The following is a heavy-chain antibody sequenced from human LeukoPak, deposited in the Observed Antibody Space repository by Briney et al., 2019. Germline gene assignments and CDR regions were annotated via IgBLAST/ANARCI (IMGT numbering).Heavy chain of an antibody. J-gene: IGHJ3*02. V-gene: IGHV3-30-3*01. CDR1: GFTFSSYA. CDR3: AGGTLRYFDWFPWPNAFDI. D-gene: IGHD3-9*01. CDR2: ISYDGSNK. Sequence: QSGGSLRLSCAASGFTFSSYAMHWVRQAPGKGLEWVAVISYDGSNKYYADSVKGRFTISRDNSKNTLYLQMNSLRAEDTAVYYCAGGTLRYFDWFPWPNAFDIWGQGTMVTVSS.